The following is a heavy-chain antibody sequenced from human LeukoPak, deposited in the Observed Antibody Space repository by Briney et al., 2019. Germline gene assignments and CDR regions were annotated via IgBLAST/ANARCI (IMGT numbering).Heavy chain of an antibody. CDR2: IYYSGST. CDR3: ARQEGPIVGPDY. J-gene: IGHJ4*02. D-gene: IGHD1-26*01. Sequence: ETLSLTCTVSGGSISSSSYYWGWIRQPPGKGLEWIGTIYYSGSTYYNPSLKSRVTISVDTSNNQFSLKLSSVTAADTAVYYCARQEGPIVGPDYWGQGTLVTVSS. V-gene: IGHV4-39*01. CDR1: GGSISSSSYY.